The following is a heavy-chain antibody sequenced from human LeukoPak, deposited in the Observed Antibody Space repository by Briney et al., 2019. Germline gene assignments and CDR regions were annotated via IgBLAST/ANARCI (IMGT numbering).Heavy chain of an antibody. CDR1: GFTFSTHW. D-gene: IGHD3-22*01. V-gene: IGHV3-7*01. Sequence: AGGSLRLSCAASGFTFSTHWMSWVRQAPGKGLEWVANIKQDGSEKYYVDSVKGRFTISRDNAKNSLYLQMNSLRAEDTAVYYCTRDSVHGYYDSSGYSALVDYWGQGTLVTVSS. J-gene: IGHJ4*02. CDR2: IKQDGSEK. CDR3: TRDSVHGYYDSSGYSALVDY.